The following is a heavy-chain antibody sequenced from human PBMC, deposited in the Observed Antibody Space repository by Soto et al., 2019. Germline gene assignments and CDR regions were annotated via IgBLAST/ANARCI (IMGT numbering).Heavy chain of an antibody. Sequence: EVQLLESGGGLVQPGGSLRLACAASGFTFSSYAMSWVRQAPGKGLEWVSAITVSGGRTYYADSVKGRFTISRDNSKNTLYLQMNSLRAEDTAVYYCAKGLTGAPYYAMDVWGQGTTVTVSS. CDR1: GFTFSSYA. CDR3: AKGLTGAPYYAMDV. CDR2: ITVSGGRT. J-gene: IGHJ6*02. D-gene: IGHD7-27*01. V-gene: IGHV3-23*01.